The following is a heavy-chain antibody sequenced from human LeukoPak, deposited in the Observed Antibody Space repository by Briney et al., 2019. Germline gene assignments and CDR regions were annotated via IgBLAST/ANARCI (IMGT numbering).Heavy chain of an antibody. D-gene: IGHD3-9*01. J-gene: IGHJ4*02. Sequence: TSETLSLTCAVYGGSFSGYYWSWIRQPPGKGLEWIGEINHSGSTNYNPSLKSRVTISVDTSKNQFSLKLSSVTAADTAVYYCARRLRYFDWLSNHRPFDYWGQGTLVTVSS. CDR1: GGSFSGYY. CDR2: INHSGST. V-gene: IGHV4-34*01. CDR3: ARRLRYFDWLSNHRPFDY.